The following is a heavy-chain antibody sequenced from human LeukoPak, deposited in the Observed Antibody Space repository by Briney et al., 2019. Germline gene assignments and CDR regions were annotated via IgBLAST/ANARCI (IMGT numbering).Heavy chain of an antibody. CDR2: IYYNGNT. J-gene: IGHJ4*02. CDR3: ASSSAMVTHSFDY. D-gene: IGHD5-18*01. CDR1: GGSISGYY. V-gene: IGHV4-59*08. Sequence: SETLSLTCTVSGGSISGYYWSWIRQPPGKGLEWIGYIYYNGNTNYNPSLKSRVTISVDTSRNHFSLKLSSVTAADTAVYYCASSSAMVTHSFDYWGQGTLVTVSS.